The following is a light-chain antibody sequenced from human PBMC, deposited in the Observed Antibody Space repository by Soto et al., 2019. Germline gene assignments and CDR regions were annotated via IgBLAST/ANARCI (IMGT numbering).Light chain of an antibody. CDR3: QQRSKWPPRIT. CDR1: ESVSTF. Sequence: EIVLTQSPATLSLSPGERATLSCRASESVSTFLAWYQQKPGQAPRLLIYDASSRATGIPARFSASGSGTDFTLTISSLEPEDFAVYYCQQRSKWPPRITFGQGTRLEIK. V-gene: IGKV3-11*01. CDR2: DAS. J-gene: IGKJ5*01.